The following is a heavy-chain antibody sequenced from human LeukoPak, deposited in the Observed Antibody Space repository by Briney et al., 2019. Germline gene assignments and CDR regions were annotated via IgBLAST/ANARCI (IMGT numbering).Heavy chain of an antibody. CDR3: ARVWGLERSTKYSSSWYNWFDP. Sequence: PGGSLRLSCAASGFTFSSYSMIWVRQAPGKGLEWVSSISSSSSYIYYADSVKGRFTISRDNAKNSLYLQMNSLRAEDTAVYYCARVWGLERSTKYSSSWYNWFDPWGQGTLVTVSS. V-gene: IGHV3-21*01. J-gene: IGHJ5*02. CDR2: ISSSSSYI. D-gene: IGHD6-13*01. CDR1: GFTFSSYS.